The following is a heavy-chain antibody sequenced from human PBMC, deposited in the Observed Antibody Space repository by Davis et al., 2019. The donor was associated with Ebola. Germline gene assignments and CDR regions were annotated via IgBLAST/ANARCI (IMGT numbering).Heavy chain of an antibody. Sequence: GGSLRLSCAASGFTFSSYGMHWVRQAPGKGLEWVAVIWYDGSNKYYADSVKGRFTISRDNSKNTLYLQMNSLKTEDTAVYYCTTDMLGYCSSTSCPPFDPWGQGTLVTVSS. CDR1: GFTFSSYG. CDR3: TTDMLGYCSSTSCPPFDP. J-gene: IGHJ5*02. CDR2: IWYDGSNK. V-gene: IGHV3-33*01. D-gene: IGHD2-2*01.